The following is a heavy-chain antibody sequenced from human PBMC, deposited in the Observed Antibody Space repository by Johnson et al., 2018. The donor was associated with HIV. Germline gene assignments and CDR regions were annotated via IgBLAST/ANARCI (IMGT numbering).Heavy chain of an antibody. CDR1: GFTVISDY. J-gene: IGHJ3*02. Sequence: MQLVESGGGLVQPGGSLRLSCGVSGFTVISDYMSWVRQAPGKGLEWVSTIYSGGSTYYADSVKGRFTIFRDNGKNMLYVQMNSMRAEDSAVYYCARTRMGVFDIWGQGTMVTISS. CDR3: ARTRMGVFDI. CDR2: IYSGGST. D-gene: IGHD2-8*01. V-gene: IGHV3-66*01.